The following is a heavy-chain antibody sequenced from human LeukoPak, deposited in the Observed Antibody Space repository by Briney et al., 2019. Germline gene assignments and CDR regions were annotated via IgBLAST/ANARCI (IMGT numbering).Heavy chain of an antibody. Sequence: SETLSLTCAVSGGSISSNNWWSWVRQPPGKGLEWIGEIYHSGSTNYSPSLKSRVTISVDKSKNQFSLRLSSVTAADTAVYFCASKPIFGSGRHWYYFDYWGQGRLVTVSS. V-gene: IGHV4-4*02. CDR2: IYHSGST. CDR1: GGSISSNNW. CDR3: ASKPIFGSGRHWYYFDY. D-gene: IGHD3-10*01. J-gene: IGHJ4*02.